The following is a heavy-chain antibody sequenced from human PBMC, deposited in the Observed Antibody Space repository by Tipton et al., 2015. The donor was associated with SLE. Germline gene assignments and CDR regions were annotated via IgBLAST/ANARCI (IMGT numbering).Heavy chain of an antibody. CDR2: IYYYGST. V-gene: IGHV4-39*01. J-gene: IGHJ3*02. Sequence: TLSLTCTVSGGSISSSNHYWGWIRQPPGKGLEWIGTIYYYGSTLYNPSLRSRVSIPVDTSKNQFSLKLSSVTAADTAVYYCARQVLRIPYDAFDIWGQGTMVTVSS. CDR3: ARQVLRIPYDAFDI. D-gene: IGHD3-10*01. CDR1: GGSISSSNHY.